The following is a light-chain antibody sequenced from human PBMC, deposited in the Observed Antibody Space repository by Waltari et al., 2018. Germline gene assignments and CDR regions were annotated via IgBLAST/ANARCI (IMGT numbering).Light chain of an antibody. V-gene: IGKV2D-29*01. CDR3: MQSLQRPLT. CDR1: QSLLHSGGKTY. CDR2: EVS. Sequence: DIVMTQTPLSLSVTTGQPASISCKSSQSLLHSGGKTYLYWYLQKPGQPPQLLIYEVSNRFSRVPVRFSGCGSGTDFTLKISRVEAYDVCIYYCMQSLQRPLTFGGGTKVEIK. J-gene: IGKJ4*01.